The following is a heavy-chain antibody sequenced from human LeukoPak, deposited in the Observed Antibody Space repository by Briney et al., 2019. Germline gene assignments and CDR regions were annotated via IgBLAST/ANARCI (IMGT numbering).Heavy chain of an antibody. J-gene: IGHJ3*02. D-gene: IGHD1-26*01. CDR2: IYYSGST. Sequence: EASETLSLTCAVSGGSISSGGYSWSWIRQPPGKGLEWIGYIYYSGSTYYNPSLKSRVTMSVDTSKNQFSLKLSSVTAADTAVYYCARDPRGGSEAFDIWGQGTMVTVSS. V-gene: IGHV4-30-4*07. CDR3: ARDPRGGSEAFDI. CDR1: GGSISSGGYS.